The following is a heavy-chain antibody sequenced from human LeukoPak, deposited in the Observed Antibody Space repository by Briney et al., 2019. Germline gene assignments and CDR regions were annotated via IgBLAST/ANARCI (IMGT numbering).Heavy chain of an antibody. D-gene: IGHD6-6*01. Sequence: SETLSLTCTVSGGSISSSSYYWGWIRQPPGKGLEWIGSIYYSGSTYYNPSLKSRVTISVDTSKNQFSLKLNSVTAADTAVYYCARLTLEYSSSSPSKSGYYYMDVWGKGTTVTVSS. CDR2: IYYSGST. V-gene: IGHV4-39*01. J-gene: IGHJ6*03. CDR1: GGSISSSSYY. CDR3: ARLTLEYSSSSPSKSGYYYMDV.